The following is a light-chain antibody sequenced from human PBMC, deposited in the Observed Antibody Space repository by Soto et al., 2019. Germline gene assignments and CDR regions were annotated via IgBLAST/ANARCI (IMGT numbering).Light chain of an antibody. CDR2: GNN. Sequence: QSVLTQPPSASGTPGQRVTLSCSGGASNIGSNSVTWYQQLPGTAPKLVLFGNNQRPSGVPDRISGSRSGTSASLAISGLQSEDAADYYCAAWDDNLIGVLFGGGTKLTVL. CDR1: ASNIGSNS. CDR3: AAWDDNLIGVL. J-gene: IGLJ2*01. V-gene: IGLV1-44*01.